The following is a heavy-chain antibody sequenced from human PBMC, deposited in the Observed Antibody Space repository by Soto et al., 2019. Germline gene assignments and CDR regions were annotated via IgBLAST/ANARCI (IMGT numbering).Heavy chain of an antibody. V-gene: IGHV3-48*01. CDR2: ISYTNYTI. CDR3: ARDLYYGQYYFDL. D-gene: IGHD2-8*01. Sequence: GGSLRLSCAASGFTFSRYNFMWVRQAPGKGLEWVSYISYTNYTIYYADSVQGRFTISRDNAKNLLYLQMNSLRAEDTAVYYCARDLYYGQYYFDLWGQGALVTVSS. J-gene: IGHJ4*02. CDR1: GFTFSRYN.